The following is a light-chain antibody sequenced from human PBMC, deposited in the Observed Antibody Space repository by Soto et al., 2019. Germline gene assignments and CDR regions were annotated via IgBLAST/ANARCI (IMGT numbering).Light chain of an antibody. V-gene: IGKV1-39*01. Sequence: DIQMTQSPSSLSASVGDRVTITCRASHNIINYLNWYQQKPGKAPQLLIYVASMLESGVPSRFSGSGSGTEFTLTISSMQHEDVATYYCQQSYNAPITFGQGTRLDI. CDR2: VAS. CDR1: HNIINY. CDR3: QQSYNAPIT. J-gene: IGKJ5*01.